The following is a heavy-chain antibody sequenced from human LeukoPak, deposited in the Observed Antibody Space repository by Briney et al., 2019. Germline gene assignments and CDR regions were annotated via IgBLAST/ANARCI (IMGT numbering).Heavy chain of an antibody. Sequence: GGSLRLSCAASGFTFSDHYMDWVRPAPGKGPEWVGRARNKVNSYTTEYAAAVQGRFSISRDDSKNSLYLQLNSLKTEDTALYYCARSHYQSSDYFDEDAFDIWGQGTMVTVSS. CDR2: ARNKVNSYTT. J-gene: IGHJ3*02. CDR1: GFTFSDHY. D-gene: IGHD3-22*01. CDR3: ARSHYQSSDYFDEDAFDI. V-gene: IGHV3-72*01.